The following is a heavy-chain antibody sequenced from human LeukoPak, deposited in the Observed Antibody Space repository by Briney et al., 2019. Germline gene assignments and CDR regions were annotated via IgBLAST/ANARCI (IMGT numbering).Heavy chain of an antibody. D-gene: IGHD3-22*01. V-gene: IGHV1-18*01. Sequence: ASVKVSCKASGYTFTSYGISWVRQAPGQGLEWMGWISAYNGNTNYAQKFQGRVTITADKSTSTAYMELSSLRSEDTAVYYCASGYYDSSGYYPGAFDIWGQGTMVTVSS. CDR2: ISAYNGNT. CDR1: GYTFTSYG. CDR3: ASGYYDSSGYYPGAFDI. J-gene: IGHJ3*02.